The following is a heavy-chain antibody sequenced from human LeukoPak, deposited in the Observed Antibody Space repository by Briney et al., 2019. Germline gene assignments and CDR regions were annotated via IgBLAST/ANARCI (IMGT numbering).Heavy chain of an antibody. D-gene: IGHD3-22*01. CDR2: ISYDGSNK. CDR3: AKLRSDSSGYYYGYYYHYMDV. CDR1: GFTFSSYA. Sequence: GSLRLSCAASGFTFSSYAMHWVRQAPGKGLEWVAVISYDGSNKYYADSVKGRFTISRDNSKNTLYLQMNSLRAEDTAVYYCAKLRSDSSGYYYGYYYHYMDVWGKGTTVTISS. V-gene: IGHV3-30*04. J-gene: IGHJ6*03.